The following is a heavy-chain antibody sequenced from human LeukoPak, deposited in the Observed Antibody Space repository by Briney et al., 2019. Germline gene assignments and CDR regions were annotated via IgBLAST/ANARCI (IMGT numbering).Heavy chain of an antibody. CDR1: GFTFSSYA. Sequence: PGGSLRLSCAVSGFTFSSYAMHWVRQAPGKGLEYVSGISSNGGSTNYANSVKGRFTISRDNSKNTLYLQMGSLRVEDMAVYYCARDLRGSNAYWGQGTLVTVSS. V-gene: IGHV3-64*01. J-gene: IGHJ4*02. CDR3: ARDLRGSNAY. D-gene: IGHD1-26*01. CDR2: ISSNGGST.